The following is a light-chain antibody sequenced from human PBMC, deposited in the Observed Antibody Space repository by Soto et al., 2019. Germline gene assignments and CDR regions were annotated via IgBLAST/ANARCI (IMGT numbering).Light chain of an antibody. J-gene: IGKJ4*01. CDR2: WAS. CDR1: QSVLYSSNNKNY. V-gene: IGKV4-1*01. Sequence: DIVMTQSPDSLAVSLGERATINCKSSQSVLYSSNNKNYLAWYQQKPGQPPKLLIYWASTRESGVPDRFSGSGSGTDFTLTIGSLQAEGVAVYYCQQYYSPPALTFGGGTKVEIK. CDR3: QQYYSPPALT.